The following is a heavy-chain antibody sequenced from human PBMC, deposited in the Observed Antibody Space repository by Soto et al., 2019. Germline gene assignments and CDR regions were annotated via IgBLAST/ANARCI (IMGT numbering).Heavy chain of an antibody. J-gene: IGHJ4*02. CDR1: GGSFSGYY. D-gene: IGHD3-10*01. CDR3: ARKGSGSYFPFDY. CDR2: INHSGST. V-gene: IGHV4-34*01. Sequence: PSETLSRTRAVYGGSFSGYYWSWIRQPPGKGLEWIGEINHSGSTNYNPSLKSRVTISVDTSKNQFSLKLSSVTAADTAVYYCARKGSGSYFPFDYWGQGTLVTVSS.